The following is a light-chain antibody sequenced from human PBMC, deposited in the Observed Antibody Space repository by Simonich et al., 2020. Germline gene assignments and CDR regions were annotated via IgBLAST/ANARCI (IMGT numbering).Light chain of an antibody. J-gene: IGLJ3*02. CDR2: DVR. V-gene: IGLV2-14*01. Sequence: QSALTQPASVSGSPGQSITISCTGTSSDVGGYNYVSWYQQHPGKAPNIMIYDVRKAPSGGSNRFSGSKSGNTASLTISGLQAEDEADYYCSSYTSSSTWVFGGGTKLTVL. CDR3: SSYTSSSTWV. CDR1: SSDVGGYNY.